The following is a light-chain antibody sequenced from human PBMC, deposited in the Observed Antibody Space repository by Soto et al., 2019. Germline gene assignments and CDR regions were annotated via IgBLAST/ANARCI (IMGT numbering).Light chain of an antibody. CDR2: DNN. CDR3: GTWDSSLRVV. J-gene: IGLJ2*01. CDR1: ASNIGNNF. V-gene: IGLV1-51*01. Sequence: QSVLTQPPSVSAAPGQRVTISCSGSASNIGNNFVSWYQQLPGTAPKLLIYDNNKRPSGIPDRFSGSKSGTSATLGITGLQTGDEADYYCGTWDSSLRVVFGGGTK.